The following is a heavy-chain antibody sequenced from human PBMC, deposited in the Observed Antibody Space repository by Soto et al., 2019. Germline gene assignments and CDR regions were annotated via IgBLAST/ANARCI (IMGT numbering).Heavy chain of an antibody. V-gene: IGHV4-59*01. CDR1: GGSISTYY. J-gene: IGHJ3*02. CDR2: ISYLGNT. CDR3: ASEGAGRAPINS. Sequence: QVQLQESGPGLVKPSETLSLTCTISGGSISTYYWSWIRQSPGKGLEWIGYISYLGNTNYNPSLKSRVTISVDTPKNQFSLKLDSVTAADTAMYYCASEGAGRAPINSWGPGTMVTVSS. D-gene: IGHD2-21*01.